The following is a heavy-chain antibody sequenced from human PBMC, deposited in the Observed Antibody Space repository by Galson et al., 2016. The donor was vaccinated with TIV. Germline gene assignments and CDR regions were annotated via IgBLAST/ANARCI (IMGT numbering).Heavy chain of an antibody. J-gene: IGHJ6*02. CDR3: AREGGTYFDSYYYGMVV. Sequence: SLRLSCAASEFAFSAYAMHWVRQAPGKGPEWEAIISYDASNKYYADSAKGRFTISRDNSKYTLYLQMNSLRAEDTAVYYCAREGGTYFDSYYYGMVVWGQGTTVTVSS. CDR1: EFAFSAYA. CDR2: ISYDASNK. V-gene: IGHV3-30*07. D-gene: IGHD1-26*01.